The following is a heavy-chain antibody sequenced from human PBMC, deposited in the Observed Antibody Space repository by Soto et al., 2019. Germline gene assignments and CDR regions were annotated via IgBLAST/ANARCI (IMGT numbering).Heavy chain of an antibody. CDR1: GYTFSNYG. J-gene: IGHJ6*02. Sequence: QVQLVQSGAEVKKPGASVTVSCKTSGYTFSNYGINWVRQAPGQGLEWMGWISGDNGNTNYAQTVPGRVTIPTEPSTGTVYMELRSLKSYDTAIYYGSRVTMVGGWLDPTYYHGMDGWGQGTTVTVSS. CDR3: SRVTMVGGWLDPTYYHGMDG. V-gene: IGHV1-18*01. D-gene: IGHD3-10*02. CDR2: ISGDNGNT.